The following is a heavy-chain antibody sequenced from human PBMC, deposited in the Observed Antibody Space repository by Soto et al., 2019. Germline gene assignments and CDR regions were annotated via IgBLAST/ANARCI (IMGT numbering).Heavy chain of an antibody. CDR3: ARGAHGSGYGVY. CDR1: GYTFTTYG. J-gene: IGHJ4*02. V-gene: IGHV1-18*01. D-gene: IGHD3-3*01. Sequence: QVQLVQSGTEVQKPGASVKVSCKTSGYTFTTYGIHWVRQAPGQGLEWMGWISGNNGNTNYAQKFQDRVTMTTDTSTSIGYMELRSLTFEDTAVYYCARGAHGSGYGVYWGQGTLVTVSS. CDR2: ISGNNGNT.